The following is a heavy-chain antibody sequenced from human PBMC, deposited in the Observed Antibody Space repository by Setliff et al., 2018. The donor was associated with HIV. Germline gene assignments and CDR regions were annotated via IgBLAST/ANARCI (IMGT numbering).Heavy chain of an antibody. V-gene: IGHV1-46*01. CDR3: ASAGAWQRNALDI. CDR2: INPTGGST. Sequence: ASVKVSCKPSGYTFIGQLMRWVRQAPGQGLEWMGVINPTGGSTRNTQRFQGRVAMTRDTSTSTVYMELSSLRSEDTAVYYCASAGAWQRNALDIWGQGTMVTVSS. D-gene: IGHD5-12*01. J-gene: IGHJ3*02. CDR1: GYTFIGQL.